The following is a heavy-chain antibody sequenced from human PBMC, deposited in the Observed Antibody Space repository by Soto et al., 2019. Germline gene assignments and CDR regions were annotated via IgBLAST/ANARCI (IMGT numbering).Heavy chain of an antibody. J-gene: IGHJ5*02. CDR3: ASTIGGSGWFDP. D-gene: IGHD3-10*01. V-gene: IGHV4-34*01. Sequence: SETLSLTCAVYGGSFSGYYWTWIRQPPGTGLEWIGEINHSGSTNYNPSLKSRVTISVDTSKNQFSLKLSSVTAADTAVYYCASTIGGSGWFDPWGQGTLVTVS. CDR2: INHSGST. CDR1: GGSFSGYY.